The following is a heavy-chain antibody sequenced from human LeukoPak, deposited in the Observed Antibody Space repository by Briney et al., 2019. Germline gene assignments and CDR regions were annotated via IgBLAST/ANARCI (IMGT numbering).Heavy chain of an antibody. D-gene: IGHD1-26*01. CDR3: AKHGGWEPLPDFDY. CDR2: ISGSGGST. J-gene: IGHJ4*02. Sequence: RSGGSLRLSCAASGFTFSSYAMSWVRQAPGKGLEWVSAISGSGGSTCYADSVKGRFTISRDNSKNTLYLQMNSLRAEDTAVYYCAKHGGWEPLPDFDYWGQGTLVTVSS. V-gene: IGHV3-23*01. CDR1: GFTFSSYA.